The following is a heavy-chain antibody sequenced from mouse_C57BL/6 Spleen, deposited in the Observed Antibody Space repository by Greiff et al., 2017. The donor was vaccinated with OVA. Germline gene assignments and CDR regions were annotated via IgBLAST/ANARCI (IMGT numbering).Heavy chain of an antibody. V-gene: IGHV5-6*01. CDR3: ASHGDLRAWFAY. CDR1: GFTFSSYG. Sequence: EVKLVESGGDLVKPGGSLKLSCAASGFTFSSYGMSWVRQTPDKRLEWVATISSGGSYTYYPDSVKGRFTISRDNAKNTLYLQMSSLKSEDTAMYDCASHGDLRAWFAYWGQGTLVTVSA. CDR2: ISSGGSYT. D-gene: IGHD1-1*01. J-gene: IGHJ3*01.